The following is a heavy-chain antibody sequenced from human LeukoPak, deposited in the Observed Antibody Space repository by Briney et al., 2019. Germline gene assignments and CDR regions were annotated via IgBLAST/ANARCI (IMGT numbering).Heavy chain of an antibody. D-gene: IGHD5-18*01. V-gene: IGHV6-1*01. CDR3: AREEAGSYAFAY. Sequence: SQTLSLTCAISGDSVSSNSAAWNWTRQSPSRGLEWLGRTYYRSKWYNDYAVSVKSRITINPDTSKNQVSLQLNSVTPEDAAVYYCAREEAGSYAFAYWGQGTLVTVSS. J-gene: IGHJ4*02. CDR2: TYYRSKWYN. CDR1: GDSVSSNSAA.